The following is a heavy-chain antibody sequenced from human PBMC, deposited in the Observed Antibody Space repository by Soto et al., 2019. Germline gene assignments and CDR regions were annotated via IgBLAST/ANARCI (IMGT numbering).Heavy chain of an antibody. CDR1: GYSISSGYH. J-gene: IGHJ4*02. CDR3: ARAAYSRADY. V-gene: IGHV4-38-2*01. CDR2: IYHSGTS. D-gene: IGHD6-25*01. Sequence: PSETLSLTCDVSGYSISSGYHWGWNRQPPGKVLEWIGSIYHSGTSYYNPSLMSRVSISVDTSKYQFSLKGTSVTAAYTAVYYFARAAYSRADYWRKGPQVTVSS.